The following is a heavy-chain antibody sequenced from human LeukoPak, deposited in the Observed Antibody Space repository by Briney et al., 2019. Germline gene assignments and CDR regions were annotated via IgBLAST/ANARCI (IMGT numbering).Heavy chain of an antibody. CDR3: ARYCTFRTCSGTKFDS. CDR2: INQDESEK. CDR1: GMTFKNYW. J-gene: IGHJ4*02. D-gene: IGHD1-1*01. Sequence: PGGSLRLSCAVSGMTFKNYWMSWFRQTPGKGLEWVATINQDESEKYYLDSVKGRFTISRDTAKNSLYLQMYSLTAEDTALYYYARYCTFRTCSGTKFDSWGPGTLVTVSS. V-gene: IGHV3-7*03.